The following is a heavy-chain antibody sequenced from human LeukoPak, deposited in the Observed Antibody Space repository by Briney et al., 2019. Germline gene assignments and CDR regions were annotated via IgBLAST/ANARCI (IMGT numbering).Heavy chain of an antibody. CDR2: ISSSSSTI. J-gene: IGHJ4*02. CDR3: ARFLDY. V-gene: IGHV3-48*02. Sequence: GGSLRLSCAASGFTFSSYTMNWVRQAPGNGLEGVSYISSSSSTIHYADSVKGRFTISRDNAKKSLYLQMNSLRDEDTAVYYCARFLDYWGQGTLVTVSS. CDR1: GFTFSSYT.